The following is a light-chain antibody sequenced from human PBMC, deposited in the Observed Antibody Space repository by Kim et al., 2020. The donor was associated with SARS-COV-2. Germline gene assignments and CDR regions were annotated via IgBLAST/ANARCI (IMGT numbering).Light chain of an antibody. CDR1: QSVSSN. Sequence: EIVMKQSPATLPMSPGERATLSCRASQSVSSNLTWYQQKPGQAPRLLIYGASTRATGIPARFSGSGSGTEFTLTISSLPSEDFAIYYCQQYDTWPSMYTFGQGTKLEI. CDR2: GAS. J-gene: IGKJ2*01. V-gene: IGKV3-15*01. CDR3: QQYDTWPSMYT.